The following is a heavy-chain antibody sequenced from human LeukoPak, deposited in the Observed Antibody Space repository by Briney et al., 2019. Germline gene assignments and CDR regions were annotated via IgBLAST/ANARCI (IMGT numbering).Heavy chain of an antibody. Sequence: GRSLSLSCAASGFTFSTHGMHWVSQHPGSGLEWLAMISYDATFKTYADSVKGRFTISRDNPRNTLYLQMNSLSSEDTAVYYCATRGCSGSSCYSADYWGQGTLVTVSS. D-gene: IGHD2-15*01. CDR3: ATRGCSGSSCYSADY. J-gene: IGHJ4*02. V-gene: IGHV3-30*03. CDR2: ISYDATFK. CDR1: GFTFSTHG.